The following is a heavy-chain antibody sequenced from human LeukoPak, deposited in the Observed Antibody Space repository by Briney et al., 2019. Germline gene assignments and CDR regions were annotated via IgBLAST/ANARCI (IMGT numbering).Heavy chain of an antibody. D-gene: IGHD6-13*01. CDR1: GFTVSNDY. CDR2: ISWNSGSI. CDR3: ARDEGSSSWYGGLDY. Sequence: PGGSLRLSCAASGFTVSNDYMSWVRQAPGKGLEWVSGISWNSGSIGYADSVKGRFTISRDNAKNSLYLQMNSLRAEDTAVYYCARDEGSSSWYGGLDYWGQGALVTVSS. V-gene: IGHV3-9*01. J-gene: IGHJ4*02.